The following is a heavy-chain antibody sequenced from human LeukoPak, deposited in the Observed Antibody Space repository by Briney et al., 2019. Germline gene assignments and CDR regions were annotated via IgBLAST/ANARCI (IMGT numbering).Heavy chain of an antibody. CDR3: ACVLQGSGSYPIYYYFDY. CDR1: GGTFSSYA. CDR2: IIPIFGTA. V-gene: IGHV1-69*05. D-gene: IGHD3-10*01. J-gene: IGHJ4*02. Sequence: ASVKVSXKASGGTFSSYAISWVRQAPGQGLEWMGGIIPIFGTANYAQKFQGRVTITTDESTSTAYMELSSLRSEDTAVYYCACVLQGSGSYPIYYYFDYWGQGTLVTVSS.